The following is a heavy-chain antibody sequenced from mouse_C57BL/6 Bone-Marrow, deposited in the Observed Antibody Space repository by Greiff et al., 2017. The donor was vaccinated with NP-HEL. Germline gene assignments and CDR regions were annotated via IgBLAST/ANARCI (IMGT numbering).Heavy chain of an antibody. J-gene: IGHJ3*01. CDR3: ARGGPCSNLAY. D-gene: IGHD2-5*01. Sequence: EVQLQQSGPELVKPGASVKISCKASGYSFTGYFMNWVMQSHGKSLEWIGRINPYNGDTFYNQKFKGKATLTVDKSSSTAHMELRSLTSEDSAVYYCARGGPCSNLAYWGQGTLVTVSA. V-gene: IGHV1-20*01. CDR1: GYSFTGYF. CDR2: INPYNGDT.